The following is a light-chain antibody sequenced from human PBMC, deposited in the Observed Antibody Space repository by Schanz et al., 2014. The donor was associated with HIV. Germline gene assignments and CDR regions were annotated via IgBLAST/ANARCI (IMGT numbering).Light chain of an antibody. CDR3: QSFDGSLGGVL. CDR2: GYS. Sequence: QSVLAQPLSVSGAPGQRVTISCTGSSSNIGTGYDVHWYQVLPGIAPKLLIFGYSNRPSGVPDRFSGSKSDFSASLTITGLQPEDEADYYCQSFDGSLGGVLFGGGTKLTVL. CDR1: SSNIGTGYD. J-gene: IGLJ3*02. V-gene: IGLV1-40*01.